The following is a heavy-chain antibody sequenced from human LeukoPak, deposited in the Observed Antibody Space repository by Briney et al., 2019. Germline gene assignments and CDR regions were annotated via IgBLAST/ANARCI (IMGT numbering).Heavy chain of an antibody. CDR1: GFTFSSYA. V-gene: IGHV3-23*01. J-gene: IGHJ4*02. D-gene: IGHD3-3*01. CDR3: AKAAGGIWSGYYSYFDY. Sequence: PGGSLRLSCAASGFTFSSYAMSWVRQAPGKGLEWVSAISGSGGSTYYADSVKGRFTISRDNSKNTLYLQMNSLRAEDTAVYYCAKAAGGIWSGYYSYFDYWGQGTLVTVSS. CDR2: ISGSGGST.